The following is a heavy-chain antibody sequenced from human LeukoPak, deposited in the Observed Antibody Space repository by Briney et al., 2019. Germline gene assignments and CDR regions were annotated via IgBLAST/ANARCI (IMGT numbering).Heavy chain of an antibody. CDR2: ISGSGSSI. Sequence: GGSLRLSCAASGFTFTTYEMNWVRQAPGKGLEWFSYISGSGSSIYYADSVEGRFTISRDNAKHSLYLQMNSLRAEDTAVYYCARDDVLSLGISFDLWGRGTLVTVSS. V-gene: IGHV3-48*03. D-gene: IGHD3-10*02. CDR3: ARDDVLSLGISFDL. CDR1: GFTFTTYE. J-gene: IGHJ2*01.